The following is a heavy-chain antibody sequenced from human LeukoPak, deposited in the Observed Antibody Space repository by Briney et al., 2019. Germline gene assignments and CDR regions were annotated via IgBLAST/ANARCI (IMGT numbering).Heavy chain of an antibody. J-gene: IGHJ4*02. CDR1: GGSISSYY. V-gene: IGHV4-59*01. CDR2: IYYSGST. CDR3: ARERAVAGIDY. Sequence: SETLSLTCTVSGGSISSYYWSWIRQPPGKGLEWIGYIYYSGSTNYNPSLKSRVTISVDSSKNQFSLKLSSVTAADTAVYCCARERAVAGIDYWGQGTLVTVSS. D-gene: IGHD6-19*01.